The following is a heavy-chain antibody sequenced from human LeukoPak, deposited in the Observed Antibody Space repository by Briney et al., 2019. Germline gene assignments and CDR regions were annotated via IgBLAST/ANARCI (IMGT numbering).Heavy chain of an antibody. CDR2: INHSGST. D-gene: IGHD3-10*01. J-gene: IGHJ4*02. CDR1: GGSFSGYY. Sequence: MTSETLSLTCAVYGGSFSGYYWSWIRQPPGKGLEWIGEINHSGSTNYNPSLKSRVTISIDTSKNQFSLKLTSVTAAGTAVYYCAREVVRGNSYWGQGTLVTVSS. V-gene: IGHV4-34*01. CDR3: AREVVRGNSY.